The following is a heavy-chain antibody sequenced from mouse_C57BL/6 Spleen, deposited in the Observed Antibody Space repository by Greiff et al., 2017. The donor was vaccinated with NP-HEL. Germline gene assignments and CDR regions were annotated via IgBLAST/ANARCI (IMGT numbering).Heavy chain of an antibody. V-gene: IGHV1-61*01. D-gene: IGHD1-1*01. J-gene: IGHJ2*01. CDR3: ARGNYYGSSYNFDY. Sequence: VKLQQPGAELVRPGSSVKLSCKASGYTFTSYWMDWVKQRPGQGLEWIGNIYPSDSETHYNQKFKDKATLTVDKSSSTAYMQLSSLTSEDSAVYYCARGNYYGSSYNFDYWGQGTTLTVSS. CDR1: GYTFTSYW. CDR2: IYPSDSET.